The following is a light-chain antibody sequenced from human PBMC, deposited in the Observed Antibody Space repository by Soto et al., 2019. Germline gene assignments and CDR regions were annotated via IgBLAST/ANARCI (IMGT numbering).Light chain of an antibody. CDR2: DVS. Sequence: QSVLTQPASVSGSPGQSITISCTGTSSDVGGYNYVSWYQQHPGKAPKLMIYDVSNRPSGVSNRFSGSKSGNTASLTISGLQAEDEADYYSSSYTSSSTRIVFGTGTKVTVL. CDR1: SSDVGGYNY. V-gene: IGLV2-14*01. J-gene: IGLJ1*01. CDR3: SSYTSSSTRIV.